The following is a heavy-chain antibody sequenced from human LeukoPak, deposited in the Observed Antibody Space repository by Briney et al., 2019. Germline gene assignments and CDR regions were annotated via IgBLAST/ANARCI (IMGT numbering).Heavy chain of an antibody. Sequence: PGGSLRLSCAASRFTFSSYWMHWGRQAPGKGLVWVSRIDGDGSSTSYADSVKGRFTISRDNAKNTLYLQMTSLRAEDTAVYYYARTMVGAAFDYWGQGTLVTVSS. V-gene: IGHV3-74*01. CDR1: RFTFSSYW. J-gene: IGHJ4*02. D-gene: IGHD4/OR15-4a*01. CDR2: IDGDGSST. CDR3: ARTMVGAAFDY.